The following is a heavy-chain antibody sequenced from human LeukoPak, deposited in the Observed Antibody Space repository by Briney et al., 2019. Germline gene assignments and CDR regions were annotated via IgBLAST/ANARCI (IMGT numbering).Heavy chain of an antibody. D-gene: IGHD3-22*01. CDR1: GFTFRIYS. V-gene: IGHV3-21*01. J-gene: IGHJ4*02. CDR2: ISSSSSYI. Sequence: GGSLRLSCAASGFTFRIYSMNWVRQAPGKGLEWVSSISSSSSYIYFADSVKGRFTISRDNAKNSLYLQMNSLRAEDTAVYYCARDNGYYSHYFDYWGQGTLVTVSS. CDR3: ARDNGYYSHYFDY.